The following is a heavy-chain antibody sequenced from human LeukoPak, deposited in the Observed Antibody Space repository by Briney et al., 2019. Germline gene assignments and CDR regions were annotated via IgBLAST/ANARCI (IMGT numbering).Heavy chain of an antibody. V-gene: IGHV1-3*01. Sequence: ASVKVSCKASGYTFTSYAMHWVRQAPGQRLEWMGWINAGNGNTKYSQKFQGRVTITRDTSASTAYMELSRLRSDDTAVYYCAHSYNWNDGVHFDYWGQGTLVTVSS. D-gene: IGHD1-1*01. CDR1: GYTFTSYA. CDR2: INAGNGNT. J-gene: IGHJ4*02. CDR3: AHSYNWNDGVHFDY.